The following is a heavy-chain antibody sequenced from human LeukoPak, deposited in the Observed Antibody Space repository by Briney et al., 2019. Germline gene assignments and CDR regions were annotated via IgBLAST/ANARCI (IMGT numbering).Heavy chain of an antibody. CDR2: ISWNSGSI. Sequence: QPGRSLRLSCAASGFTFDDYAMHWVRQAPGKGLEWVSGISWNSGSIGYADSVKGRFTISRDNAKNSLYLQMNSLRAEDTALYYCAKDWHWRRSSPNSGMDVWGQGTTVTVSS. CDR1: GFTFDDYA. CDR3: AKDWHWRRSSPNSGMDV. J-gene: IGHJ6*02. V-gene: IGHV3-9*01. D-gene: IGHD3-10*01.